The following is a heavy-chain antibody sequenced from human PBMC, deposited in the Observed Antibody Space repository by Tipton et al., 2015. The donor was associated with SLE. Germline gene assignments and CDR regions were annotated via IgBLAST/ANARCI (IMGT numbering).Heavy chain of an antibody. J-gene: IGHJ4*02. D-gene: IGHD3-3*01. CDR1: GFTFNSYA. CDR2: LAYDGGAT. V-gene: IGHV3-30*04. CDR3: ARGFDFWSGYYVDSYFDH. Sequence: SLRLSCAASGFTFNSYAIHWVRQAPGKRLEWVAVLAYDGGATYYADSVKGRFTISRDNSKNTLELQMNSLRVEDTAVYYCARGFDFWSGYYVDSYFDHWGQGTQVTVSS.